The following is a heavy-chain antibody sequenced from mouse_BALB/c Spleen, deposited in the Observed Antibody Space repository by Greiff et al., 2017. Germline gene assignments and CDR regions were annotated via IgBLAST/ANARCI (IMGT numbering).Heavy chain of an antibody. J-gene: IGHJ3*01. CDR2: ILPGSGST. CDR1: GYTFSSYW. D-gene: IGHD1-2*01. CDR3: AREGRRLRGFAY. Sequence: VQLQQSGAELMKPGASVKISCKATGYTFSSYWIEWVKQRPGHGLEWIGEILPGSGSTNYNEKFKGKATFTADTSSNTAYMQLSSLTSEDSAVYYCAREGRRLRGFAYWGQGTLVTVSA. V-gene: IGHV1-9*01.